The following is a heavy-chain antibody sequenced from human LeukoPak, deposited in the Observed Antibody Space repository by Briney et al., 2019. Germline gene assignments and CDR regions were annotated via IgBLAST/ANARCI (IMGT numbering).Heavy chain of an antibody. CDR1: GFTFSSYS. D-gene: IGHD6-13*01. CDR2: ISSSSSYI. J-gene: IGHJ4*02. V-gene: IGHV3-21*01. CDR3: ARPIAAAGTWYFDY. Sequence: GGSLRLSCAASGFTFSSYSMNWVRQAPGKGLEWVSSISSSSSYIYYADSVKGRFTISRGNAKNSLYLQMNSLRAEDTAVYYCARPIAAAGTWYFDYWGQGTLVTVSS.